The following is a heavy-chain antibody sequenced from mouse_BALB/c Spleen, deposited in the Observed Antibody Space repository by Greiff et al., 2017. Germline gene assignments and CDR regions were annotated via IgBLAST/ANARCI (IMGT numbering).Heavy chain of an antibody. CDR3: ARENYGSGAMDY. CDR1: GFTFSDYY. Sequence: EVNVVESGGGLVKPGGSLKLSCAASGFTFSDYYMYWVRQTPEKRLEWVATISDGGSYTYYPDSVKGRFTISRDNAKNNLYLQMSSLKSEDTAMYYCARENYGSGAMDYWGQGTSVTVSS. V-gene: IGHV5-4*02. J-gene: IGHJ4*01. D-gene: IGHD1-1*01. CDR2: ISDGGSYT.